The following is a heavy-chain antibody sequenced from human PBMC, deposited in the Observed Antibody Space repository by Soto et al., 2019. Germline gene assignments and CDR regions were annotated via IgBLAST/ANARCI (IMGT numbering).Heavy chain of an antibody. CDR2: FKLSVST. Sequence: XASMSLTCAVCGGTLSGFYWSWIRQHPGKGLEWMGEFKLSVSTNYNPSLKSRVTISLDTSKNQFSLKLRSVTAADTAVYYCARNTSGNWRYHTYFN. D-gene: IGHD1-1*01. J-gene: IGHJ4*01. V-gene: IGHV4-34*08. CDR1: GGTLSGFY. CDR3: ARNTSGNWRYHTYFN.